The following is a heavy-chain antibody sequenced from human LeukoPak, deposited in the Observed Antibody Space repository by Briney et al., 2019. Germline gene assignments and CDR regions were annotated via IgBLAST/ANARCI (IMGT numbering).Heavy chain of an antibody. J-gene: IGHJ4*02. V-gene: IGHV1-8*02. CDR2: MNPNSGNT. D-gene: IGHD2-15*01. CDR1: GYTFTGYY. Sequence: ASVKVSCKASGYTFTGYYMHWVRQATGQGLEWMGWMNPNSGNTGYAQKFQGRVTMTRNTSISTAYMELSSLRSEDTAVYYCARHCSGGSCYSTHFDYWGQGTLVTVSS. CDR3: ARHCSGGSCYSTHFDY.